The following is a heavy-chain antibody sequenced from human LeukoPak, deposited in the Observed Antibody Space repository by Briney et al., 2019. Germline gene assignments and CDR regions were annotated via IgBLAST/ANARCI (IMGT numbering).Heavy chain of an antibody. CDR2: IHYSGST. V-gene: IGHV4-31*03. Sequence: SETLSLTCTVSGGSISSGGYYWSWIRQHSGKGLEWIGYIHYSGSTYYNPSLKSRVTISVDTSKNQFSLKLSSVTAADTAVYYCATALSPWYSSGWYEGAFDIWGQGTMVTVSS. CDR3: ATALSPWYSSGWYEGAFDI. J-gene: IGHJ3*02. CDR1: GGSISSGGYY. D-gene: IGHD6-19*01.